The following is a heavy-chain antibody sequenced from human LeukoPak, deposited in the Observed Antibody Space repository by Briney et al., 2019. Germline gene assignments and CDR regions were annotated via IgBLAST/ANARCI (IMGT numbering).Heavy chain of an antibody. V-gene: IGHV3-21*01. CDR1: GFTFSSYS. D-gene: IGHD6-13*01. J-gene: IGHJ5*02. CDR2: ISSSSSYI. CDR3: ARPLYSSSWYDRESAFDP. Sequence: GGSLRLSCAASGFTFSSYSMNWVRQAPGKGLEWVSSISSSSSYIYYADSVKGRFTISRDNAKNSLYLQMNSLRAEDTAVYYCARPLYSSSWYDRESAFDPWGQGTLVTVSS.